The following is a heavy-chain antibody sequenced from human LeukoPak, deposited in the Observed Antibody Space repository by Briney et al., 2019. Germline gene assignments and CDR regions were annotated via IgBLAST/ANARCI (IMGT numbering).Heavy chain of an antibody. CDR2: ISYDGSNK. CDR3: AKVDYHDY. J-gene: IGHJ4*02. Sequence: GGSLRLSCAASGFTFSSYGMPWVRQAPGKGLEWVAVISYDGSNKYYADSVKGRFTISRDNSKNTLYLQMNSLRAEDTAVYYCAKVDYHDYWGQGTLVTVSS. V-gene: IGHV3-30*18. CDR1: GFTFSSYG.